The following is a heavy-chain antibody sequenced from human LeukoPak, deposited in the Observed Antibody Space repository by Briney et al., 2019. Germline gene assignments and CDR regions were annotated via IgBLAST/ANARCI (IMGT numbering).Heavy chain of an antibody. Sequence: GRSLRRSCASSGLAVSGEYMRWVRHAPGKGLEWVSLIYSGGTTYYADSVKGRFTISRDNSKNTLYLQMNSLRPEDTAVYYCARDREGPWGQGTLVTVSS. CDR3: ARDREGP. CDR1: GLAVSGEY. J-gene: IGHJ5*02. CDR2: IYSGGTT. V-gene: IGHV3-53*01. D-gene: IGHD1-26*01.